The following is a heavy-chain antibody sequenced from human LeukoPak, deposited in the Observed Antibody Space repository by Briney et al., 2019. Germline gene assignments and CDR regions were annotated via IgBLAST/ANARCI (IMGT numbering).Heavy chain of an antibody. Sequence: PGGSLRLSCAASGFTFSSYWMRWVRQAPGKGREWVANIKQEGSEKYYVDSVKGRFTISRHNAKNSLYLQKNSLSPEDTAVYEYASVNGPSIPQGLRGGGYFDYWGQGTLVTVSS. V-gene: IGHV3-7*03. CDR1: GFTFSSYW. CDR2: IKQEGSEK. CDR3: ASVNGPSIPQGLRGGGYFDY. J-gene: IGHJ4*02. D-gene: IGHD1-1*01.